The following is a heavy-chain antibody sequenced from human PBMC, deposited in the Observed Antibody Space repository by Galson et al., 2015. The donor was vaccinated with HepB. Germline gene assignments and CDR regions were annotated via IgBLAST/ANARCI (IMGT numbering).Heavy chain of an antibody. CDR1: GFTFSSYS. V-gene: IGHV3-21*01. D-gene: IGHD3-22*01. J-gene: IGHJ4*02. CDR2: INSSSSYI. Sequence: SLRLSCAASGFTFSSYSMNWVRQAPGKGLEWVSSINSSSSYIYYADSVKGRFTISRDNAKNSLYLQMNSLRAEDTAVYYCARLPNSSGYRTHSYYFDYWGQGTLVTVSS. CDR3: ARLPNSSGYRTHSYYFDY.